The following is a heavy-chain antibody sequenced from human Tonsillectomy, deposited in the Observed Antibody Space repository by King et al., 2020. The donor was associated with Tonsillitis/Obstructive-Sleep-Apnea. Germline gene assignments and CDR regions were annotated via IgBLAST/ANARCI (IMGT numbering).Heavy chain of an antibody. V-gene: IGHV1-18*01. CDR1: GYTFTSYH. CDR3: AREGEGVEVFGVNGLDSDAFDI. D-gene: IGHD3-10*01. J-gene: IGHJ3*02. Sequence: QLVQSGAEVKKPGASVKVSCKASGYTFTSYHINWVRQAPGQGLEWMGWISAYNGNTNYAQKLQGRVTMTTDTSTSTAYMELRSLRSDDTAVYYCAREGEGVEVFGVNGLDSDAFDIWGEGAKGTVS. CDR2: ISAYNGNT.